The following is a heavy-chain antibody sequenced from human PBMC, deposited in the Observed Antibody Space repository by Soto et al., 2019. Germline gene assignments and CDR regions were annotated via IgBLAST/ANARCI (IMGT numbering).Heavy chain of an antibody. V-gene: IGHV3-23*01. D-gene: IGHD3-10*01. CDR3: AKPGLLWFGELLRYFDY. CDR2: ISGSGGST. CDR1: GFTFSSYA. Sequence: EVQLLESGGGLVQPGGSLRLSCAASGFTFSSYAMSWVRQAPGKGLEWVSAISGSGGSTYYADSVKGRFTISRDNSKNTLYLQMNSLRAEDTAVYYCAKPGLLWFGELLRYFDYWGQGTLVTVSS. J-gene: IGHJ4*02.